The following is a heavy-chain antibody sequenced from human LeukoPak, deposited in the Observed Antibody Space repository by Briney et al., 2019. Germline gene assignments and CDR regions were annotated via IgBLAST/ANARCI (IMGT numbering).Heavy chain of an antibody. Sequence: SVKVSCKASGGTFSSYAISWVRQAPGQGLEWMGGIIPIFGTANYAQKFQGRVTITADESTSTAYMELSSLRSEDTAVYYCARGRSLAVAGTGYYFDYWGQGTLVTVSS. J-gene: IGHJ4*02. V-gene: IGHV1-69*13. CDR1: GGTFSSYA. CDR2: IIPIFGTA. D-gene: IGHD6-19*01. CDR3: ARGRSLAVAGTGYYFDY.